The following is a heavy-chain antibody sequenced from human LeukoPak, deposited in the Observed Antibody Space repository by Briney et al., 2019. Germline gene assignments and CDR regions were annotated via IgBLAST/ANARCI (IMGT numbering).Heavy chain of an antibody. D-gene: IGHD3-10*01. Sequence: GRSLRLSCVASGFTFRNYGMHWVRQAPGKGLEWLAIIYYDGSKKKYADSVKGRFSISRDNSKNTLYLQMNSLRVEDTAMYYCTSGRKSSGTFSYYFDYWGQGTLVTVSS. CDR2: IYYDGSKK. J-gene: IGHJ4*02. V-gene: IGHV3-33*03. CDR3: TSGRKSSGTFSYYFDY. CDR1: GFTFRNYG.